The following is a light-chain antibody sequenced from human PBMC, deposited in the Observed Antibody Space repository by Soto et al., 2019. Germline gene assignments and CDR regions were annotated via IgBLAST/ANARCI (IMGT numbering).Light chain of an antibody. CDR2: GAS. J-gene: IGKJ1*01. Sequence: EIVMTQSPATLSVSPGERATLSCRASQSVGSNLAWYQQKPGQAPRLLIYGASTRATGIPARFSGSGSGTEFTLTISSLQSEDFAIYFCQQHNNWPTDRTFGQGTKVEIK. V-gene: IGKV3-15*01. CDR3: QQHNNWPTDRT. CDR1: QSVGSN.